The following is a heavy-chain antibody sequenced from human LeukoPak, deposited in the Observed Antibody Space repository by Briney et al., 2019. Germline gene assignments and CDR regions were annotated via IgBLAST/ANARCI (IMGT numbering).Heavy chain of an antibody. J-gene: IGHJ6*02. CDR2: IWYDGSNK. CDR1: GFIFSTYG. CDR3: ARETIAADGNRDYYYYYGLDV. Sequence: GGSLRLSCAASGFIFSTYGMHWVRQAPGKGLEWVAVIWYDGSNKYYADSVKGRFTISRDTSKNTLFLQMNSLRAEDTAMYYCARETIAADGNRDYYYYYGLDVWGQGTTVTVSS. D-gene: IGHD6-13*01. V-gene: IGHV3-33*01.